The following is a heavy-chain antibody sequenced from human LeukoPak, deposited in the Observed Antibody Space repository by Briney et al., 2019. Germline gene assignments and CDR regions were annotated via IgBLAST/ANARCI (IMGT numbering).Heavy chain of an antibody. CDR3: AREYSSSSGRLFDY. V-gene: IGHV1-2*02. CDR1: GYTFTGYY. J-gene: IGHJ4*02. CDR2: INPKSGGT. Sequence: ASVKVSCKASGYTFTGYYMHWVRQAPGQGLEWMGWINPKSGGTNYAQKFQGRVTMTRDTSISTAYMELSGLRSDDTAVYYCAREYSSSSGRLFDYWGPGTLVTASS. D-gene: IGHD6-6*01.